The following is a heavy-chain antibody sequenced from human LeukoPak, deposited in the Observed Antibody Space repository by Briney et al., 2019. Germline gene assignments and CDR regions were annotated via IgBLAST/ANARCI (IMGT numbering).Heavy chain of an antibody. V-gene: IGHV1-24*01. CDR3: ARDPNQYEAVHPFDY. Sequence: ASVKVSCKVSGYTLTELSMHWVRQAPGKGLEWMGHFDPEDGETIYAQKFQGRVTMTTDTSTTTVYMELRSLRSDDTAVYYCARDPNQYEAVHPFDYWGQGTLVTVSS. J-gene: IGHJ4*02. CDR1: GYTLTELS. CDR2: FDPEDGET. D-gene: IGHD6-19*01.